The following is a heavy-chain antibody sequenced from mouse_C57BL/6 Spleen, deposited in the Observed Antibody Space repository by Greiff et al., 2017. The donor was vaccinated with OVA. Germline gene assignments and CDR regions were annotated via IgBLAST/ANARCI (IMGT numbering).Heavy chain of an antibody. J-gene: IGHJ1*03. CDR3: ARDDYYGSRGYWYFDV. V-gene: IGHV5-16*01. D-gene: IGHD1-1*01. CDR2: INYDGSST. Sequence: EVKVEESEGGLVQPGRSMKLSCTASGFTFSDYYMAWVRQVPEKGLEWVANINYDGSSTYYLDSLKSRFIISRDNAKNILYLQMSSLKSEDTATYYCARDDYYGSRGYWYFDVWGTGTTVTVSS. CDR1: GFTFSDYY.